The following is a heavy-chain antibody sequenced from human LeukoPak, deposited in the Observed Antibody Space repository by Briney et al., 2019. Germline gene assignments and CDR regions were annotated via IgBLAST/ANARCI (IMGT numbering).Heavy chain of an antibody. CDR2: INTDGTVT. CDR3: ATKQWLAPPPDS. V-gene: IGHV3-74*01. Sequence: LGGSLRLPCAASGFTFSKYGMLWVRQAPGKGLESVSRINTDGTVTTYADSVKGRFTVSRDDADNTMFLQMNSVRDEDTAVYYCATKQWLAPPPDSWGQGTPVTVSS. D-gene: IGHD6-19*01. CDR1: GFTFSKYG. J-gene: IGHJ4*02.